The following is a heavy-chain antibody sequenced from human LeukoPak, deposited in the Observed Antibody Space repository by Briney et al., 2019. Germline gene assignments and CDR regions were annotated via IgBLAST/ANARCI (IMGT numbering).Heavy chain of an antibody. CDR3: ARLYSGYVDAFDI. J-gene: IGHJ3*02. D-gene: IGHD5-12*01. Sequence: GGSLRLSCAASGFTVSSNYMSWVRQAPGKGLEWVSVIYSGGSTYYADSVKGRFTISRDNSKNTLYLQMSSLRAEDTAVYYCARLYSGYVDAFDIWGQGTMVTVSS. CDR1: GFTVSSNY. V-gene: IGHV3-66*04. CDR2: IYSGGST.